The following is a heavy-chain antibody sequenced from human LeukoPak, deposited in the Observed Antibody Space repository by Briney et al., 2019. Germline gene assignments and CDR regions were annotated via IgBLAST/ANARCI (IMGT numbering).Heavy chain of an antibody. V-gene: IGHV3-23*01. Sequence: QTGGSVRLSCAAYAFTFSSYAMSWVRQAPGKGREWVSAISGSGGSTYYADSVKGQFTIDRDNSKNTLYLQMNSLRADDTAVYYCAKEGPPLSGWRVAAFDIWGQGTMVTVSS. CDR2: ISGSGGST. D-gene: IGHD6-19*01. J-gene: IGHJ3*02. CDR1: AFTFSSYA. CDR3: AKEGPPLSGWRVAAFDI.